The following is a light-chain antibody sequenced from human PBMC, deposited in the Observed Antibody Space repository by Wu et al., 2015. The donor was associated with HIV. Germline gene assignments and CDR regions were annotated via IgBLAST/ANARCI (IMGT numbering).Light chain of an antibody. CDR1: QSVSSS. Sequence: EIVLTQSPATLSLSPGERASLSCRASQSVSSSLAWYQHKSGQAPRLLIYSASIRATGVSDRFSGSGSGTDFTLTISSVEPEDFAVYYCQQYGTSPWTFGQGTKVEIK. CDR3: QQYGTSPWT. J-gene: IGKJ1*01. V-gene: IGKV3-20*01. CDR2: SAS.